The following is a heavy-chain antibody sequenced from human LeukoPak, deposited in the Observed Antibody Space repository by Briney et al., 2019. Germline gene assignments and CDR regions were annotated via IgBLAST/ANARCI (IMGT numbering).Heavy chain of an antibody. CDR3: ARGLVVVPAATASYYYYYMDV. J-gene: IGHJ6*03. CDR1: GGTFSSYA. D-gene: IGHD2-2*01. CDR2: IIPIFGTA. Sequence: SVKDSCKASGGTFSSYAVSWVRQAPGQGLEWMGGIIPIFGTANYAQKFQGRVTITADESTSTAYMELSSLRSEDTAMYYCARGLVVVPAATASYYYYYMDVWGKGTTVTLSS. V-gene: IGHV1-69*13.